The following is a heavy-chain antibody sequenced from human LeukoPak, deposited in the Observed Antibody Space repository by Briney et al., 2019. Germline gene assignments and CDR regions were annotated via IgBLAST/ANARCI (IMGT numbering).Heavy chain of an antibody. D-gene: IGHD6-13*01. CDR3: ARDLGYSQFDP. Sequence: PGGSLRLSCAASGFTFSTYWMSWVRQAPGKGLEWVANIDQDESEINYVDSVKGRFTISRDNAKNSLHLQMNSLRAEDTAVYYCARDLGYSQFDPWGQGTLVTVSS. CDR1: GFTFSTYW. CDR2: IDQDESEI. V-gene: IGHV3-7*01. J-gene: IGHJ5*02.